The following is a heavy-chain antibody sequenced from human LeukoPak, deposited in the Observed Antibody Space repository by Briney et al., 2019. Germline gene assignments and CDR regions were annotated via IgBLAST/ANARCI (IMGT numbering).Heavy chain of an antibody. V-gene: IGHV3-21*01. D-gene: IGHD3-22*01. CDR3: ARVYYDSSYYYYYMDV. J-gene: IGHJ6*03. Sequence: GGSLRLSCAASGFTFSSYSMSWVRQAPGKGLEWVSSISSSSSYIYYADSVKGRLTVSRHNAKNSLYLQMNSLRGEDTAVYYCARVYYDSSYYYYYMDVWGKGTTVTVSS. CDR2: ISSSSSYI. CDR1: GFTFSSYS.